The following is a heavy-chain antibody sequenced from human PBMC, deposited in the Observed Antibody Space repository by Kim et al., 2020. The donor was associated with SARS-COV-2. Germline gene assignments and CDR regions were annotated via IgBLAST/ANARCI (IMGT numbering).Heavy chain of an antibody. V-gene: IGHV3-74*03. J-gene: IGHJ5*02. CDR2: VDPYGVLT. Sequence: GGSLRLSCAASGFSFSTYWMHWVRQAPGKGLVWVSRVDPYGVLTTYADTVKGRFTLSRDNAKNTLYLQMNSLRVEDTAVYYCASSEPIIFGTLKFDPWGRGTPVTVSS. CDR1: GFSFSTYW. D-gene: IGHD3-9*01. CDR3: ASSEPIIFGTLKFDP.